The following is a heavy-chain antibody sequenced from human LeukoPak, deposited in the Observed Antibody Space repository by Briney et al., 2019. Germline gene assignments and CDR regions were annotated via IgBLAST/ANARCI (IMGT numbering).Heavy chain of an antibody. CDR1: GFTFSGYA. CDR2: ISSSSSYI. CDR3: ARALPSPLYSGSYADAFDI. Sequence: PGKSLRLSCAASGFTFSGYAMTWVRQAPGKGLEWVSSISSSSSYIYYADSVKGRFTISRDNAKNSLYLQMNSLRAEDTAVYYCARALPSPLYSGSYADAFDIWGQGTMVTVSS. D-gene: IGHD1-26*01. J-gene: IGHJ3*02. V-gene: IGHV3-21*01.